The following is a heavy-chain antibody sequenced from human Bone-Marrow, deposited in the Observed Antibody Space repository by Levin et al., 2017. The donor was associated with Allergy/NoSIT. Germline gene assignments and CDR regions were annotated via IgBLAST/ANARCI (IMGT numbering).Heavy chain of an antibody. Sequence: ASVKVSCKASGYTFTGYYMHWVRQAPGQGLEWMGWINPNSGGTNYAQKFQGRVTMTRDTSISTAYMELSRLRSDDTAVYYCARSPYCSGGSCYTYYYYYGMDVWGQGTTVTVSS. V-gene: IGHV1-2*02. CDR3: ARSPYCSGGSCYTYYYYYGMDV. J-gene: IGHJ6*02. CDR2: INPNSGGT. CDR1: GYTFTGYY. D-gene: IGHD2-15*01.